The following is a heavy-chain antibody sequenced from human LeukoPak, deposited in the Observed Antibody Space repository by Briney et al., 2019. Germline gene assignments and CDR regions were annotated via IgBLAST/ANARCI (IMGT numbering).Heavy chain of an antibody. J-gene: IGHJ6*03. CDR2: IYHSGST. CDR3: ARDLADSSSWPHPGDYYYYMDV. CDR1: GGSISSGGYY. Sequence: SETLSLTCTVSGGSISSGGYYWSWIRQHPGKGLEWIGYIYHSGSTYYNPSLKSRVTISVDRSKNQFSLKLSSVTAADTAVYYCARDLADSSSWPHPGDYYYYMDVWGKGTTVTVSS. D-gene: IGHD6-13*01. V-gene: IGHV4-31*03.